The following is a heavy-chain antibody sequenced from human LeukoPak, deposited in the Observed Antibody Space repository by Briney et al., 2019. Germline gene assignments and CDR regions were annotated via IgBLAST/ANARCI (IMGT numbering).Heavy chain of an antibody. CDR1: GFTFSDYS. J-gene: IGHJ4*02. CDR3: ARDRPTGASRLFVVQ. D-gene: IGHD3-3*01. Sequence: GSLRLSCAASGFTFSDYSMAWVRQAPGKGLEWVSSITSSSSYIYFADSMKGRFTISRDNSKNSLYLLMNSLRAEDTAVYYCARDRPTGASRLFVVQWGQGTLVTVSS. CDR2: ITSSSSYI. V-gene: IGHV3-21*01.